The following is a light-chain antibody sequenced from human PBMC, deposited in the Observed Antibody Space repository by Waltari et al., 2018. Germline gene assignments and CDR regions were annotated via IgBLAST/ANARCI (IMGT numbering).Light chain of an antibody. Sequence: IVLTQFPATLSLSPGEEAILSCRASQNVNSLFGWYQQRPGHSPRLLIYDASKRAPGIPARFSGRGSGTGCTLTITSLEPEDFAIYYCQHRVNFPNTFGGGTTVEI. CDR3: QHRVNFPNT. CDR1: QNVNSL. CDR2: DAS. V-gene: IGKV3-11*01. J-gene: IGKJ4*01.